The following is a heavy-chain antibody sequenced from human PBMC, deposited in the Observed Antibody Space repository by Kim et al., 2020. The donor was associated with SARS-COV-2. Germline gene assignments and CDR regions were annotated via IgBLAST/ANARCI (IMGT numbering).Heavy chain of an antibody. CDR2: ISWNSGSI. V-gene: IGHV3-9*01. CDR1: GFTFDDYA. Sequence: GGSLRLSCAASGFTFDDYAMHWVRQAPGKGLEWVSGISWNSGSIGYADSVKGRSTISIDNAKNSLYLQMNSLRAENTALYYCAKAQGALWFGGTFYYYGMTVWGQESTVTVSS. CDR3: AKAQGALWFGGTFYYYGMTV. D-gene: IGHD3-10*01. J-gene: IGHJ6*02.